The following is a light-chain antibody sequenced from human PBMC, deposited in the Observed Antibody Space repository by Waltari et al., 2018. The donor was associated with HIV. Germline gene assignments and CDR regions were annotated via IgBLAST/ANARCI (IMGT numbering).Light chain of an antibody. J-gene: IGLJ3*02. CDR3: AAWDASLSVWV. CDR2: RSN. V-gene: IGLV1-47*01. CDR1: SSNIGSNY. Sequence: QSVLTQPPSASVTPGQRVTISCSGSSSNIGSNYVYWYRQLSGTAPKLISYRSNRRPSGVSDRCSGSKSGTSAALAISGLRSENEADYYCAAWDASLSVWVFGGGTKLTVL.